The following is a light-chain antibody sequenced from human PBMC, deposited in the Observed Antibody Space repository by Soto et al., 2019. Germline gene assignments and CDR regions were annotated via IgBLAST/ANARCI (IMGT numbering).Light chain of an antibody. CDR1: RDISSS. V-gene: IGKV1-27*01. CDR3: QKYNSAPNT. J-gene: IGKJ2*01. Sequence: DVQMTQSPSSLSASVGDRVTITCRASRDISSSLGWYQQKPGKDPKLLIYAASTLHAGVQSRFSGSGSGTFFTLTINSLQPEDVATYYCQKYNSAPNTFGRGTRLEIK. CDR2: AAS.